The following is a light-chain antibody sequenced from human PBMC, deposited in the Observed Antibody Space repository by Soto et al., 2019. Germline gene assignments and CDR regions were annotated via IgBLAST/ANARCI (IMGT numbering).Light chain of an antibody. Sequence: DIQMTQSPSTLSASVGDRVTITCRASQSVTNWLAWYQQKPGKAPNLLIYDASRLQSGIPSRFSRSGSGTAFTLTISSLQPDDFATYFCQQYTTSPYTLGQGTKLEIK. J-gene: IGKJ2*01. CDR3: QQYTTSPYT. CDR2: DAS. CDR1: QSVTNW. V-gene: IGKV1-5*01.